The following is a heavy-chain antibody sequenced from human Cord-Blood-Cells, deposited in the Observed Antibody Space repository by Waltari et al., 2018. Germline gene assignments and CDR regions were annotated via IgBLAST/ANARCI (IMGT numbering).Heavy chain of an antibody. D-gene: IGHD6-19*01. CDR2: IYYSGRP. CDR1: GGSISSSSIY. CDR3: ARHSGQWLNAFDI. Sequence: QLQLQESGPGLVKPPETLSLTCTVSGGSISSSSIYWGWIRQPPGKGLEWIGRIYYSGRPYYNPYLKSRVTISVDTSKNQFSLKLSSVTAADTAVYYCARHSGQWLNAFDIWGQGTMVTVSS. J-gene: IGHJ3*02. V-gene: IGHV4-39*01.